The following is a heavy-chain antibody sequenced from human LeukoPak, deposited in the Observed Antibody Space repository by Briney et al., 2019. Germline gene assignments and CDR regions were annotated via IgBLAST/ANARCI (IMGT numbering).Heavy chain of an antibody. V-gene: IGHV3-74*01. CDR3: ARDRSPTNGGFDY. D-gene: IGHD7-27*01. J-gene: IGHJ4*02. CDR2: INIDGSDT. Sequence: GGSLRLSCAASGFTFSDYWVHWVRQAPGKGLVWVSRINIDGSDTTYADSVKGRFTISRGNAKSTLYLQMNSLRVEGTAVYFCARDRSPTNGGFDYWGQGTLVTVSS. CDR1: GFTFSDYW.